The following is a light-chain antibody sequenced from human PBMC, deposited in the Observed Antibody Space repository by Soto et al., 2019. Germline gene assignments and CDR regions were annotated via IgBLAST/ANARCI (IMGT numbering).Light chain of an antibody. CDR1: SSDFGGYNY. CDR3: TSFTSDNLYV. V-gene: IGLV2-14*03. Sequence: QSVLTQPASVSGSPGQSITISCTGTSSDFGGYNYVSWYQQYPGKVPKLLIYHVSNRPSGVSNRFSGSKSGNTASLTISGLQAEDEADYFCTSFTSDNLYVFGTRTKVTVL. J-gene: IGLJ1*01. CDR2: HVS.